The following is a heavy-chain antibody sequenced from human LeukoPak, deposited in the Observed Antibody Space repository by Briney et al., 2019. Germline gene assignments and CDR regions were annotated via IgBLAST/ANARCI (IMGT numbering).Heavy chain of an antibody. CDR1: GGSISSYY. J-gene: IGHJ4*02. Sequence: SETLSLTCTVSGGSISSYYRSWIRQPPGKGLEWIGYIYYSGSTNYNPSLKSRVTISVDTSKNQFSLKLSSVTAADTAVYYCARMRTLWSGYSFDYWGQGTLVTVSS. CDR3: ARMRTLWSGYSFDY. V-gene: IGHV4-59*01. D-gene: IGHD3-3*01. CDR2: IYYSGST.